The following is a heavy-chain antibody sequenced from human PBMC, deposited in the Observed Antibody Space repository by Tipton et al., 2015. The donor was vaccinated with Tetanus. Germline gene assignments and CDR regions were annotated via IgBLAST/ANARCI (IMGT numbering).Heavy chain of an antibody. V-gene: IGHV4-31*03. Sequence: TLSLTCTVSGGSISSRSYYWSWIRQHPVKGLEWIGHIYYTGSTYYNPSLKSRVIISADTSKNQFSLKLSSVTAADTAVYYCAKEKAEGNYYGMDVWGQGTTVTVSS. CDR3: AKEKAEGNYYGMDV. J-gene: IGHJ6*02. CDR1: GGSISSRSYY. CDR2: IYYTGST. D-gene: IGHD6-13*01.